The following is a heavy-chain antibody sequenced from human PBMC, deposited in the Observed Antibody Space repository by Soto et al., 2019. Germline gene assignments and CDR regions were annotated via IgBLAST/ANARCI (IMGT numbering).Heavy chain of an antibody. CDR3: ARERSRYDRSGYYRPDY. CDR2: IIPILGTP. CDR1: GDTFSTYS. J-gene: IGHJ4*02. V-gene: IGHV1-69*06. D-gene: IGHD3-22*01. Sequence: QVQLVQSGAEVKKPGSSVKVSCKVSGDTFSTYSISWVRQAPGQGLEWLGGIIPILGTPSYAQRFQDRVTITADKSTSTAYMELSGLRSEDTAVYYCARERSRYDRSGYYRPDYWGQGTLVTVSS.